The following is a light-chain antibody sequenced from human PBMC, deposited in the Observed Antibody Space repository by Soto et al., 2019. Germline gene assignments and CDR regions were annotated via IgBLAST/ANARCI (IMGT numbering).Light chain of an antibody. J-gene: IGKJ1*01. CDR2: DAS. V-gene: IGKV3-11*01. CDR1: QSVSNY. CDR3: QQYGSSGT. Sequence: EIVLTQSPATLSLSPGERATLSCRASQSVSNYLAWYQQKPGQAPRLLIYDASNRATDIPARFSGSGSGTDFTLTISSLEPEDFALYYCQQYGSSGTFGQGTKVDIK.